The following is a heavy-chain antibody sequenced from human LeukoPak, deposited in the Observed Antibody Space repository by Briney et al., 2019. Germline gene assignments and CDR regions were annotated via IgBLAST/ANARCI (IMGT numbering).Heavy chain of an antibody. V-gene: IGHV5-51*01. CDR3: ARGAAGTTPDYYYFGLDV. J-gene: IGHJ6*02. CDR1: GYRFTDYW. CDR2: IYPGDSDT. Sequence: KVGESLKISCKGSGYRFTDYWIGWVRQMPGKGLEWMGIIYPGDSDTRYSPSFQGQVTISADKSINTAHLQWSSLKASDTAMYYCARGAAGTTPDYYYFGLDVWGQGTTVRVSS. D-gene: IGHD1-7*01.